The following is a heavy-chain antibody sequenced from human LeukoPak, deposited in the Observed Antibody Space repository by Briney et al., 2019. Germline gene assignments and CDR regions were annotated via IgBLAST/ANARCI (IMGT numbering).Heavy chain of an antibody. Sequence: SGGSLKLSCTASGFTFNDFVMQWVRQVPGKSLEWVGLISGDGGTTYYASSVEGRFTISRDNTQKSLFLEMNNLGTEATALYYCAKSGLGDHGIFTGRGSPYYYYYLDVWGKGTTVIVS. CDR1: GFTFNDFV. CDR3: AKSGLGDHGIFTGRGSPYYYYYLDV. D-gene: IGHD2-21*02. J-gene: IGHJ6*03. CDR2: ISGDGGTT. V-gene: IGHV3-43*02.